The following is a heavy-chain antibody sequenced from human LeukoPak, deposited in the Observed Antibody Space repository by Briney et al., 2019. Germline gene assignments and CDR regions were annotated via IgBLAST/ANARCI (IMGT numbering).Heavy chain of an antibody. Sequence: QSGGSLRLSCAASGFTFSSYWMHWVRQAPGKGLVWVSRINSDGSSTTYADSVKGRFTISRDNAKNTLYLQMDSLRDEDTAVYYCAGALGGNVPQNYWGQGTLVTVSS. D-gene: IGHD4-23*01. J-gene: IGHJ4*02. CDR1: GFTFSSYW. CDR2: INSDGSST. CDR3: AGALGGNVPQNY. V-gene: IGHV3-74*01.